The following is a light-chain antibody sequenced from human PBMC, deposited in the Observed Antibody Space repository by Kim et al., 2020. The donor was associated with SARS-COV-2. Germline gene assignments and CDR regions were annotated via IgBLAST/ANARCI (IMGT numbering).Light chain of an antibody. Sequence: PGIRLTLPCRASRSVATAIAWYQQTHGQAPRLLIFEASTLAPGIPPRFSGSGSGTEFSLTISSLQSEDFAFYYCQQFNTWPETFGRGTKVDIK. CDR3: QQFNTWPET. J-gene: IGKJ1*01. CDR1: RSVATA. V-gene: IGKV3-15*01. CDR2: EAS.